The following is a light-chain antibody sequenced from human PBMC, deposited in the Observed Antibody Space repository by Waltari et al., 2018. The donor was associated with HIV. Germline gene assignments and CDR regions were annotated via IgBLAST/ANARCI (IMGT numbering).Light chain of an antibody. CDR1: SSKIGTNY. Sequence: QSLLTQPPSASGTPGQRVTISCSGSSSKIGTNYVYWYQQLTGTAPKLRIYRDDQRPSGVPDRFSASKSGTSASLDISVLRSEDETDYYCVAWDDTLSGPVFGGGTKLTVL. CDR2: RDD. CDR3: VAWDDTLSGPV. V-gene: IGLV1-47*01. J-gene: IGLJ2*01.